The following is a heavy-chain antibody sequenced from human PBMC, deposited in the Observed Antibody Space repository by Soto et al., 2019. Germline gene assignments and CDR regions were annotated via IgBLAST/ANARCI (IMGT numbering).Heavy chain of an antibody. Sequence: GGSLRLSCAASGFTFSSYSMKWVRQAPGKGLEWVSSISGSSSYIYYADSVKGRFTISRDNAKNSLYLQMNSLRAEDTAVYYCARAHVEMATITGYWGQGTLVTVSS. CDR2: ISGSSSYI. J-gene: IGHJ4*02. D-gene: IGHD5-12*01. CDR1: GFTFSSYS. V-gene: IGHV3-21*01. CDR3: ARAHVEMATITGY.